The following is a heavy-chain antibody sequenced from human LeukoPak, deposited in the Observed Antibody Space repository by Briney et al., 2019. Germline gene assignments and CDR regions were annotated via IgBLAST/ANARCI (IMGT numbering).Heavy chain of an antibody. Sequence: ASVKVSCKASGGTFSSYAISWVRQAPGQGREGMGWISAYNGNTNYAQNLQGRVTMTTVASTSTAYMELRSLRSDDTAVYYCARDPGSSWANWFDPWGQGTLVPVSS. V-gene: IGHV1-18*01. J-gene: IGHJ5*02. CDR2: ISAYNGNT. CDR1: GGTFSSYA. CDR3: ARDPGSSWANWFDP. D-gene: IGHD2-2*01.